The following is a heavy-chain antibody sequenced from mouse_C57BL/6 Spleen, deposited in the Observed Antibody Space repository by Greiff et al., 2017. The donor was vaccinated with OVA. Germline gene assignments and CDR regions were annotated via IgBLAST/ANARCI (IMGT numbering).Heavy chain of an antibody. CDR3: TRGGSLYFDY. V-gene: IGHV1-15*01. Sequence: QVQLQQSGAELVRPGASVTLSCKASGYTFTDYEMHWVKQTPVHGLEWIGAIGPETGGTAYTEKFKGQAILTADKSSSTAYMELRSLTSEDSAVYYCTRGGSLYFDYWGQGTTLTVSS. J-gene: IGHJ2*01. CDR2: IGPETGGT. CDR1: GYTFTDYE.